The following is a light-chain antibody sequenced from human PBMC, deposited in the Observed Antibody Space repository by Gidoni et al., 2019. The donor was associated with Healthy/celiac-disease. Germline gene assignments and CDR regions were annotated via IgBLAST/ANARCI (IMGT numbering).Light chain of an antibody. CDR3: QQYGSSRLT. CDR2: GAS. Sequence: DIVLTQSPGTLSLSPGERATLSCRASQSVSSSYLAWYQQKPGPAPRLLIYGASSRATGIPDRFSGSGSGTDFTLTISRLEPEDFAVYYCQQYGSSRLTFGGGTKVEIK. J-gene: IGKJ4*01. V-gene: IGKV3-20*01. CDR1: QSVSSSY.